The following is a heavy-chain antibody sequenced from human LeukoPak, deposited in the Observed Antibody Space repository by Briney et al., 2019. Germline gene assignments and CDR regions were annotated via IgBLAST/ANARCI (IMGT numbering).Heavy chain of an antibody. CDR3: ARGPLAARPLDY. Sequence: PGGSLRLSCAASGFTFTYFGMHWVRQAPGKGLEWVAFIRFDGSDKYYADSVKGRFTISRDNAKNSLYLQMNSLRAEDTAVYYCARGPLAARPLDYWGQGTLVTVSS. CDR1: GFTFTYFG. V-gene: IGHV3-30*02. J-gene: IGHJ4*02. D-gene: IGHD6-6*01. CDR2: IRFDGSDK.